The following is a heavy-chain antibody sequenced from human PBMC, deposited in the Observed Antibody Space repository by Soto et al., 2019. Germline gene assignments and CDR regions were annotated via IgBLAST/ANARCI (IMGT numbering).Heavy chain of an antibody. CDR2: IYHSGIT. D-gene: IGHD3-22*01. J-gene: IGHJ4*02. V-gene: IGHV4-30-2*01. Sequence: SXETLSLRCAVSGGSISSGGYSWSWIRQPPGKGLEWIGYIYHSGITYYNPSLKSRVTISVDRSKNQFSLKLSSVNAADTAVYYCARLRYYYASSGYSQFDYWGQGTLVTVS. CDR1: GGSISSGGYS. CDR3: ARLRYYYASSGYSQFDY.